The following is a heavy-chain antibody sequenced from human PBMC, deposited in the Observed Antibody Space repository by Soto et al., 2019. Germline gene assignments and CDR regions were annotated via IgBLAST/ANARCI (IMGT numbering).Heavy chain of an antibody. CDR3: ARDPLVRGVIITYYYYGMGV. CDR1: GGTFSSYA. V-gene: IGHV1-69*13. CDR2: IIPIFGTA. D-gene: IGHD3-10*01. J-gene: IGHJ6*02. Sequence: SVKVSCKASGGTFSSYAISWVRQAPGQGLEWMGGIIPIFGTANYAQKFQGRVTITADESTSTAYMELSSLRSEDTAVYYCARDPLVRGVIITYYYYGMGVWGQGTTVTVSS.